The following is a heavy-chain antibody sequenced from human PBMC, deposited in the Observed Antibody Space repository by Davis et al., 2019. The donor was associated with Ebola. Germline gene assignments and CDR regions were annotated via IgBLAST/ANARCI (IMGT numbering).Heavy chain of an antibody. CDR2: IYHSGST. CDR3: ASAVVVPAATRGYYYYYGMDV. J-gene: IGHJ6*02. D-gene: IGHD2-2*01. V-gene: IGHV4-30-2*01. Sequence: SETLSLTCAVSGGSISSGGYSWSWIRQPPGKGLEWIGYIYHSGSTYYNPSLKSRVTISVDRSKNQFSLKLSSVTATDTAVYYCASAVVVPAATRGYYYYYGMDVWGQGTTVTVSS. CDR1: GGSISSGGYS.